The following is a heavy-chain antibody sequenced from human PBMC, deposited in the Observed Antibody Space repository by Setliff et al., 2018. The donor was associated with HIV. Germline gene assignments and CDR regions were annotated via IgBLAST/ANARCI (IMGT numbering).Heavy chain of an antibody. CDR1: GYTFTNYD. V-gene: IGHV1-8*02. J-gene: IGHJ6*02. CDR3: ARNFGLSPSGKYYYYYGMDI. Sequence: ASVKVSCKASGYTFTNYDINWVRQSPGQGLEWLGWMNPNSGRAGSAQMFQGRLTMTRDTSINAAYMELRGLRSDDTAVYYCARNFGLSPSGKYYYYYGMDIWGQGTTVTVSS. CDR2: MNPNSGRA. D-gene: IGHD3-10*01.